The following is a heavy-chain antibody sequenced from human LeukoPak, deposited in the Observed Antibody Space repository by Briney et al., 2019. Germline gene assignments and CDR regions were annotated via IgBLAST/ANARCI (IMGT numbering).Heavy chain of an antibody. J-gene: IGHJ4*02. CDR2: IWYDGSNK. D-gene: IGHD3-22*01. CDR1: GFTFSSYG. Sequence: QAGGSLRLSCAAPGFTFSSYGMHWVRQAPGKGLEWVAVIWYDGSNKYYADPVKGRFTISRDNSKNTLYLQMNSLRAEDTAVYYCARDDSSGYYFGPFDYWGQGTLVTVSS. V-gene: IGHV3-33*01. CDR3: ARDDSSGYYFGPFDY.